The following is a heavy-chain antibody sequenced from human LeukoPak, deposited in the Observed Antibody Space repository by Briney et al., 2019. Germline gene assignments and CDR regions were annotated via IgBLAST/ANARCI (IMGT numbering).Heavy chain of an antibody. Sequence: PSGTLSLTCAVSGGSISSSNWWSWVRPPPGKGLEWIGEIYHSGSTNYNPSLKSRVTISVDKSKNQFSLKLSSVTAADTAVYYCARASYGSGTSGGSGMDVWGKGTTVTVPS. CDR1: GGSISSSNW. CDR3: ARASYGSGTSGGSGMDV. D-gene: IGHD3-10*01. J-gene: IGHJ6*04. V-gene: IGHV4-4*02. CDR2: IYHSGST.